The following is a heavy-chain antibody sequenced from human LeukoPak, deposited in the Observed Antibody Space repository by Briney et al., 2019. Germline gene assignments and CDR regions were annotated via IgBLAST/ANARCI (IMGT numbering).Heavy chain of an antibody. V-gene: IGHV5-10-1*01. CDR2: IDPSDSYT. CDR1: GYSFTSNW. Sequence: GESLKISCKGSGYSFTSNWISWVRQMPGKGLEWTGRIDPSDSYTNYSPSFQGHVTISADKSISTAYLQWSSLKASDTAMYYCARQPEGTWFDPWGQGTLVTVSS. D-gene: IGHD1-1*01. J-gene: IGHJ5*02. CDR3: ARQPEGTWFDP.